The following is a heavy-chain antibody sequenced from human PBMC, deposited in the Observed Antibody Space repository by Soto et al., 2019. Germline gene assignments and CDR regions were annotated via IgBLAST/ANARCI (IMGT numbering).Heavy chain of an antibody. J-gene: IGHJ6*03. CDR3: ARAVVAATPGYYYYYMDV. Sequence: QVQLQQWGAGLLKPSETLFLTCAVYGGSFSGYYWSWIRQPPGKGLEWIGEINHSGSTNYNPSLKSRVTISVDTSKNQFSLKLSSVTAADTAVYYCARAVVAATPGYYYYYMDVWGKGTTVTVSS. D-gene: IGHD2-15*01. CDR1: GGSFSGYY. V-gene: IGHV4-34*01. CDR2: INHSGST.